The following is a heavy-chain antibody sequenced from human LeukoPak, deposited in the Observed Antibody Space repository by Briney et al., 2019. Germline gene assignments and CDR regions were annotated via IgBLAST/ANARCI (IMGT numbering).Heavy chain of an antibody. D-gene: IGHD2-2*01. CDR2: IYYSGST. Sequence: SETLSLTCTVSGGSISSYYWSWIRQPPGKGLEWIGYIYYSGSTNYNPSLKSRVTISVDTSKNQFSLKLSSVTAADTAVYYCARGVGRKYNWFDPWGQGTLVTVSS. V-gene: IGHV4-59*01. CDR1: GGSISSYY. J-gene: IGHJ5*02. CDR3: ARGVGRKYNWFDP.